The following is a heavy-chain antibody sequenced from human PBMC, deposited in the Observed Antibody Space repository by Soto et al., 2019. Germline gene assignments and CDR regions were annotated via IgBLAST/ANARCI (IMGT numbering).Heavy chain of an antibody. CDR2: ISSSSSTI. J-gene: IGHJ6*02. Sequence: GGSLRLSCAASGFTFSSYSMNWVRQAPGKGLEWVSYISSSSSTIYYADSVKGRFTISRDNAKNSLYLQMDSLRDEDTAVYYCARDNYDFWSGLSYGMEVWGQGTTVTVS. CDR1: GFTFSSYS. V-gene: IGHV3-48*02. D-gene: IGHD3-3*01. CDR3: ARDNYDFWSGLSYGMEV.